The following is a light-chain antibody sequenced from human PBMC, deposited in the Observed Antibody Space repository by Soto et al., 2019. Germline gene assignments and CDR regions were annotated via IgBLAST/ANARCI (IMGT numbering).Light chain of an antibody. J-gene: IGKJ4*01. V-gene: IGKV2-30*01. CDR3: MQGTHWLPT. CDR1: QALVYTDGDTY. Sequence: DVDMTQSPLSLPVTLGQPASISCRSSQALVYTDGDTYLNWFHQRPGQASRRLIYKVSNRDSGVPERFSGGGSGTDFTLKIDRVEAEDVGVYYCMQGTHWLPTIGGGTTVEIK. CDR2: KVS.